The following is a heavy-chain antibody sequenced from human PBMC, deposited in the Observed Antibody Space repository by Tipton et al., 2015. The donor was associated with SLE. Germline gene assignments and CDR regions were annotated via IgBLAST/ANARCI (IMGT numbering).Heavy chain of an antibody. CDR2: IYHSGST. V-gene: IGHV4-38-2*02. Sequence: TLSLTCTVSGYFISSGYYWGWIRQPPGKGLEWIGSIYHSGSTYYNPSLKSRVTISVDTSKNQFSLKLSSVTAADTAVYYCARDPGYSSSWNYFDYWGQGTLVTVSS. CDR3: ARDPGYSSSWNYFDY. J-gene: IGHJ4*02. D-gene: IGHD6-13*01. CDR1: GYFISSGYY.